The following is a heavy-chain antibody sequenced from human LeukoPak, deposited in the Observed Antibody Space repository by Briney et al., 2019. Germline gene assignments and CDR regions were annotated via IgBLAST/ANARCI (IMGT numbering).Heavy chain of an antibody. J-gene: IGHJ4*02. CDR2: ISAYNGNT. CDR3: ARLVDTAMVTPYYFDY. Sequence: ASVKVSCKASGYTFTSYGISWVRQAPGQGLEWMGWISAYNGNTNYAQKLQGRVTMTTDTSTSTAYMELRSLRSDDTAVYYCARLVDTAMVTPYYFDYWGQGTLVTVSS. V-gene: IGHV1-18*01. CDR1: GYTFTSYG. D-gene: IGHD5-18*01.